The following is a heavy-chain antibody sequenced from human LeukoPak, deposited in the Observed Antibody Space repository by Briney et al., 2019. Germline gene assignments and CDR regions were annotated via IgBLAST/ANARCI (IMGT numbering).Heavy chain of an antibody. V-gene: IGHV1-46*01. D-gene: IGHD1-26*01. J-gene: IGHJ1*01. Sequence: GGSLRLSCPASGYTFTSYYMHWVRQAPGQGLEWMGIINPSGGSTSYAQKFQGRVTMTRDTSTSTVYMELSSLRSEDTAVYYCAGFSSIVGATNGYFQHWGQGTLVTVSS. CDR3: AGFSSIVGATNGYFQH. CDR2: INPSGGST. CDR1: GYTFTSYY.